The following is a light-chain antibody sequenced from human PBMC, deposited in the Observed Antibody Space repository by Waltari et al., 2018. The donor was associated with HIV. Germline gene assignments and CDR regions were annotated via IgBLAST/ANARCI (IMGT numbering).Light chain of an antibody. V-gene: IGKV1-5*03. J-gene: IGKJ2*01. CDR1: HNIDNR. CDR3: QGSNGY. Sequence: DSPMTQSPSTLSASVGDRVTITCRARHNIDNRMARYQQKPGKAPNLMIYFASSLQRGVPWRFSGSGSGTEFTLTISSLQPDDFATYYCQGSNGYFGQGTKVEIK. CDR2: FAS.